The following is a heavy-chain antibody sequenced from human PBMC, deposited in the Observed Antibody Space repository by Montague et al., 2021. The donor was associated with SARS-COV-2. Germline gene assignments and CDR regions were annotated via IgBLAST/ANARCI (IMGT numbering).Heavy chain of an antibody. D-gene: IGHD2-8*01. V-gene: IGHV3-21*01. J-gene: IGHJ4*02. CDR1: GFTFSGYT. CDR2: ISGTSNSI. Sequence: SLRLSCAASGFTFSGYTMTWVRQAPGKGLEWVSSISGTSNSISYADSVKGRFTISGDNAKNSLFLQLNSLRAEDTAVYYCGEGQWSRGNDFWGQGTLVTVSS. CDR3: GEGQWSRGNDF.